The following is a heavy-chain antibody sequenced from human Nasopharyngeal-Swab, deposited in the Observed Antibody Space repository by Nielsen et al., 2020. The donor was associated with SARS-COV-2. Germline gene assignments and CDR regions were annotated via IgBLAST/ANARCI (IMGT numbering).Heavy chain of an antibody. CDR2: MNPDSGNT. Sequence: APVKVSCKASGYTFTSYDINWVRQATGQGLEWMGWMNPDSGNTGYVQKFQGRVTMTRNTSISTASMELSSLRSEDTAVYYCARGEWPQHGYWGQGTLVTVSS. V-gene: IGHV1-8*01. CDR1: GYTFTSYD. D-gene: IGHD3-3*01. CDR3: ARGEWPQHGY. J-gene: IGHJ4*02.